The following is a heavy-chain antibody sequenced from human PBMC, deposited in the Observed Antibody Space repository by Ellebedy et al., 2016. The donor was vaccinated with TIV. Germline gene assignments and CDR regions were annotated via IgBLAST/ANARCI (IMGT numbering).Heavy chain of an antibody. CDR3: AGGTTVTFYYGMDV. CDR1: GYTFTSYG. V-gene: IGHV1-18*01. CDR2: ISAYNGNT. Sequence: ASVKVSXXASGYTFTSYGISWVRQAPGQGLEWMGWISAYNGNTNYAQKLQGRVTMTTDTSTSTAYMELRSLRSDDTAVYYCAGGTTVTFYYGMDVWGQGTTVTVSS. J-gene: IGHJ6*02. D-gene: IGHD4-17*01.